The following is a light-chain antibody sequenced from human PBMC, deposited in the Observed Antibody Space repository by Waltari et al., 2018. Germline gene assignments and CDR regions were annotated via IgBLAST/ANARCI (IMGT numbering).Light chain of an antibody. CDR1: QGIRND. CDR3: LQDYNYPWT. J-gene: IGKJ1*01. Sequence: AIQMTQSPSSLSASVGDRVTITCRASQGIRNDLGWDQQKPGEAPKLLVCAASSVQRGGPARFSGRGSGTDFTLTISSLQPEDFATYYCLQDYNYPWTFGQGTKVEIK. V-gene: IGKV1-6*01. CDR2: AAS.